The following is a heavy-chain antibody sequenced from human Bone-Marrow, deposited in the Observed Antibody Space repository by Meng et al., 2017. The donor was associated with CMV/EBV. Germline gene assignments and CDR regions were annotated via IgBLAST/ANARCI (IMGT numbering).Heavy chain of an antibody. CDR2: IYYSGST. Sequence: CSVCGGSISSSSYYWGWSRQPPGKGLEWIGSIYYSGSTYYNPSLKSRVTISVDTSKNQFSLKLSSVTAADTAVYYCARDRGLRLGIDPWGQGTLVTVSS. CDR1: GGSISSSSYY. CDR3: ARDRGLRLGIDP. V-gene: IGHV4-39*07. D-gene: IGHD7-27*01. J-gene: IGHJ5*02.